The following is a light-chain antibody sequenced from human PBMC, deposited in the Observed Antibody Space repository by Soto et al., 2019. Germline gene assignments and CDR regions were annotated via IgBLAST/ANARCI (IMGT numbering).Light chain of an antibody. CDR2: EVT. Sequence: QSALIQPPSASGSPGQSVTISCTGTSSDVGGYNYVSWYQQHPGRAPRLMIYEVTKRPSGVPDRFSGSRTGNTASLTVTGLQADDEADYHCSSYATGNNVVFGGGTQLTVL. CDR1: SSDVGGYNY. V-gene: IGLV2-8*01. CDR3: SSYATGNNVV. J-gene: IGLJ2*01.